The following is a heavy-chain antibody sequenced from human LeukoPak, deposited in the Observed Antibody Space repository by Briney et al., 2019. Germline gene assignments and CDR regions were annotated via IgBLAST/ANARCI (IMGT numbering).Heavy chain of an antibody. CDR3: ANVRSGWRTFDY. J-gene: IGHJ4*02. D-gene: IGHD6-19*01. CDR1: GFTFSSYA. CDR2: ISSTGAST. Sequence: PGGSLRLSCAASGFTFSSYAMSWVRQAPGKGLEWVSTISSTGASTYYADSVKGRFTISRDNSKNTLYLQMNGLRAEDTAIYYCANVRSGWRTFDYWGQGTLVTVSS. V-gene: IGHV3-23*01.